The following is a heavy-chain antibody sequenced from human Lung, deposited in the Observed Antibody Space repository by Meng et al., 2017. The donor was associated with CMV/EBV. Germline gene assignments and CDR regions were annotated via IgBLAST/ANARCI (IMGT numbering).Heavy chain of an antibody. D-gene: IGHD2-21*01. CDR1: GFTFSSYA. V-gene: IGHV3-30-3*01. J-gene: IGHJ4*02. Sequence: QVQLVESGGGVVQPGRXXGLSCAASGFTFSSYAMHWVRQAPGKGLEWVAVISYDGSNKYYADSVKGRFTISRDNSKNTLYLQMNSLRAEDTAVYYCARDAGGGDCFDYWGQGT. CDR2: ISYDGSNK. CDR3: ARDAGGGDCFDY.